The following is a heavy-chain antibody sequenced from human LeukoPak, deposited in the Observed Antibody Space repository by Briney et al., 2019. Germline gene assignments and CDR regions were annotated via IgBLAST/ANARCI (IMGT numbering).Heavy chain of an antibody. Sequence: ASVKVSCKASGGTFSSYAISWVRQATGQGLEWMGWMNPNSGNTGYAQKFQGRVTITRNTSISTAYMELSSLRSEDTAVYYCARRTVAGNYYYYYYMDVWGKGTTVTVSS. J-gene: IGHJ6*03. CDR1: GGTFSSYA. V-gene: IGHV1-8*03. D-gene: IGHD6-19*01. CDR3: ARRTVAGNYYYYYYMDV. CDR2: MNPNSGNT.